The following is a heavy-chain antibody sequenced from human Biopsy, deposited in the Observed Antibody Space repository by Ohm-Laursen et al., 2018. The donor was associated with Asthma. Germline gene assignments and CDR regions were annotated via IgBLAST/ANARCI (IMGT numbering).Heavy chain of an antibody. CDR3: ARGDSSNWSHYYFDY. D-gene: IGHD3-22*01. CDR2: IYSGGTS. J-gene: IGHJ4*02. Sequence: SLRLPCAALGFAVSRDYMFWVRQAPGKGLEWVSVIYSGGTSHTADSVRGRFTISRDYSKNTLYLQMHSLRAEDTAVYYCARGDSSNWSHYYFDYWGQGTLVTVSS. CDR1: GFAVSRDY. V-gene: IGHV3-53*01.